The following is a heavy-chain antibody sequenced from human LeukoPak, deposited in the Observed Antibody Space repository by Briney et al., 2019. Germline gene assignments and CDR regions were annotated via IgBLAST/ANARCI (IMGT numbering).Heavy chain of an antibody. CDR1: GGPISSGGYS. V-gene: IGHV4-30-2*01. D-gene: IGHD4-17*01. CDR2: IYHSEST. Sequence: SQTLSLTCAVSGGPISSGGYSWSWIPQPPGKGLERFVYIYHSESTYYTPSRKSRVTISVDRSKNPFSLKLSSVTAADTAVYYCARGTVTEETYSFDYWGRGTLVTVSS. J-gene: IGHJ4*02. CDR3: ARGTVTEETYSFDY.